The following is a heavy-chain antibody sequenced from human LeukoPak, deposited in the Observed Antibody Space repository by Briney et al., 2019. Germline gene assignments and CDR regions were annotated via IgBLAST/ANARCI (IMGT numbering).Heavy chain of an antibody. V-gene: IGHV4-39*07. CDR1: GGSISSYY. CDR2: IYYSGSS. D-gene: IGHD3-10*01. CDR3: ARTYGSGSFYSHDAFDI. Sequence: SETLSLTCTVSGGSISSYYWGWIRQPPGKGLEWIGRIYYSGSSYYNPSLKSRVTISIDTSRNQFSLKLSSVTAADTAVYYCARTYGSGSFYSHDAFDIWGQGTLVTVSS. J-gene: IGHJ3*02.